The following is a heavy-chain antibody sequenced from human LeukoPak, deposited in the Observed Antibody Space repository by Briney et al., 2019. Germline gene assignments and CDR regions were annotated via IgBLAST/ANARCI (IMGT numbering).Heavy chain of an antibody. V-gene: IGHV3-48*01. Sequence: GGSLRLSCAASGFTFSSYEMNWVRQAPGKGLEWVSYISSSSSTIYYADSVKGRFTISRDNAKNSLYLQMNSLRAEDTAVYYCARAGNYDFWSGYYYWDVSNDKNYYMDVWGKGTTVTVSS. D-gene: IGHD3-3*01. J-gene: IGHJ6*03. CDR2: ISSSSSTI. CDR3: ARAGNYDFWSGYYYWDVSNDKNYYMDV. CDR1: GFTFSSYE.